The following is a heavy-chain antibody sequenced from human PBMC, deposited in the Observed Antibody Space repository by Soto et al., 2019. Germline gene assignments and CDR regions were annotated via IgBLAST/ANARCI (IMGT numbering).Heavy chain of an antibody. CDR1: GGTFSSYA. D-gene: IGHD5-12*01. V-gene: IGHV1-69*01. J-gene: IGHJ6*02. CDR3: ARGRGYDFVNKDYYYYGMDV. Sequence: QVQLVQSGAEVKKPGSSVKVSCKASGGTFSSYAISWVRQAPGQGLEWMGGIIPIFGTANYAQKFQGRVTITADESTSTAYMELSSLRSEDTAVYYCARGRGYDFVNKDYYYYGMDVWGQGTTVTVSS. CDR2: IIPIFGTA.